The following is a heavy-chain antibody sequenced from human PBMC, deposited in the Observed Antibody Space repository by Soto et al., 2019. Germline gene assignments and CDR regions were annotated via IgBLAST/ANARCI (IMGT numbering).Heavy chain of an antibody. CDR2: IYYSGST. CDR1: GGSISSGDYY. Sequence: SETLSLTCTVSGGSISSGDYYWSWIRQPPGKGLEWIGYIYYSGSTSYTPSLNSRVTTSVDTSKNQFSLRLSSVTAADTAIYYCARRYCSDSYCSYFDYWGRGTLVTVSS. CDR3: ARRYCSDSYCSYFDY. V-gene: IGHV4-30-4*01. J-gene: IGHJ4*02. D-gene: IGHD2-15*01.